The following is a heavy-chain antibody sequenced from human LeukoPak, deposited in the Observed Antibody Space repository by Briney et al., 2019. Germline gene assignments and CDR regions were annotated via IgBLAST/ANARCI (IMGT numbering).Heavy chain of an antibody. V-gene: IGHV3-30*04. CDR3: ARDPNWGSGY. J-gene: IGHJ4*02. CDR1: GFTFNIYA. CDR2: ISYDGNNK. Sequence: PGGSLRLSCAASGFTFNIYAIHWVRQAPGKGLEWVAVISYDGNNKYYADSVQGRFTISRDNARNSLYLSMNSLRDDDTAIYYCARDPNWGSGYWGQGTLVTVSS. D-gene: IGHD7-27*01.